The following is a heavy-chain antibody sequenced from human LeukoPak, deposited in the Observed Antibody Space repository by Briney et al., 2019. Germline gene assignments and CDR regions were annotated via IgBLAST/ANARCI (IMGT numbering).Heavy chain of an antibody. J-gene: IGHJ5*02. CDR3: ARVSSGDSRFDP. D-gene: IGHD6-13*01. V-gene: IGHV4-39*01. Sequence: SETLSLTCTVSGGSISSSSYYWGWIRQPPGKGLEWIGSIYYSGSTYYNPSLKSRVTISVDTSKNQFSLKLSSVTAADTAVYHCARVSSGDSRFDPWGQGTLVTVSS. CDR1: GGSISSSSYY. CDR2: IYYSGST.